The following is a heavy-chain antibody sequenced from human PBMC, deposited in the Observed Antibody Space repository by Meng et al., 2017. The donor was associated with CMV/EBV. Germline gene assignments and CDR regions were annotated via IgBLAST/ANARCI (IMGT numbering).Heavy chain of an antibody. Sequence: GGSLRLSCAASGFTFSSYSMNWVRQAPGKGLEWVSSISSSSSYIYYADSVKGRFTISRDNAKNSLYLQMNSLRAEDTAVYYCARGFILSGNYYYYGMDVWGQGTTVTVSS. CDR2: ISSSSSYI. CDR3: ARGFILSGNYYYYGMDV. J-gene: IGHJ6*02. V-gene: IGHV3-21*01. D-gene: IGHD3-16*02. CDR1: GFTFSSYS.